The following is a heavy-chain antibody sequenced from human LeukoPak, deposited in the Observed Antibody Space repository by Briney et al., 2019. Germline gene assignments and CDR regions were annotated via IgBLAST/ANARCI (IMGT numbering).Heavy chain of an antibody. CDR3: ARDKPPPYYFDY. CDR1: GGSISSYY. Sequence: KPSETLSLTCTVSGGSISSYYWGWIRQPPGKGLEWTGSIYYSGSTYYNPSLKSRVTISVDTSKNQFSLKLSSVTAADTAVYYCARDKPPPYYFDYWGQGTLVTVSS. V-gene: IGHV4-39*07. J-gene: IGHJ4*02. CDR2: IYYSGST.